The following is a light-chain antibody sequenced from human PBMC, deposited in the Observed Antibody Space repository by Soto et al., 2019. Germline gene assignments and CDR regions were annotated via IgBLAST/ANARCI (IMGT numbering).Light chain of an antibody. CDR1: QSISDL. CDR2: KAS. Sequence: IQMTQSPSTLSASVGDRVTITCRASQSISDLLAWYQQKPGEAPKLLIYKASSLGSGVPSRFSGSGSGTEFSLTISSLQPDDFATYYCQQYDNYSPFGGGTKVEIK. V-gene: IGKV1-5*03. J-gene: IGKJ4*02. CDR3: QQYDNYSP.